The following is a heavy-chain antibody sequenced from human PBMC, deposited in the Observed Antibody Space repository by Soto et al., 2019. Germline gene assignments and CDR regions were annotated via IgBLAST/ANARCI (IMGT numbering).Heavy chain of an antibody. J-gene: IGHJ4*02. CDR2: ISGSGGST. CDR1: GFTFSSYA. D-gene: IGHD3-3*01. V-gene: IGHV3-23*01. Sequence: GGSLRLSCAASGFTFSSYAMSWVRQAPGKGLEWVSAISGSGGSTYYADSVKGRFTISRDNSKNMLYLQMNSLRAEDTAVYYCAKDTGTYYDFWSGYFGKWGQGTLVTVSS. CDR3: AKDTGTYYDFWSGYFGK.